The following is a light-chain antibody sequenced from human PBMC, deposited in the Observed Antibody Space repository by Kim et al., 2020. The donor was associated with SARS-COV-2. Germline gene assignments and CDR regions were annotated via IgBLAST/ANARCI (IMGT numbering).Light chain of an antibody. CDR3: QAWDSSTVV. CDR2: QDS. Sequence: SVSPGQTASITCPGDKLGDKYACWYQQKPGQSPVLVIYQDSKRPSGIPGRFSGSNSGNTATLTISGTQAMDEADYYCQAWDSSTVVFGGGTQLTVL. J-gene: IGLJ2*01. V-gene: IGLV3-1*01. CDR1: KLGDKY.